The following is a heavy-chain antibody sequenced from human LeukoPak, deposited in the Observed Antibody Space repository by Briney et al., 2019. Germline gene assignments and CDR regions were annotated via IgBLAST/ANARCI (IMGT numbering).Heavy chain of an antibody. CDR2: IIPILGIA. V-gene: IGHV1-69*04. Sequence: AASVKVSCKASGGTFSSYAISWVRQAPGQGLEWMGRIIPILGIANYAQKFQSRVTITADKSTSTAYMELSSLRSEDTAVYYCARAAVVTEYYFDYWGQGTLVTVSS. CDR1: GGTFSSYA. J-gene: IGHJ4*02. D-gene: IGHD2-15*01. CDR3: ARAAVVTEYYFDY.